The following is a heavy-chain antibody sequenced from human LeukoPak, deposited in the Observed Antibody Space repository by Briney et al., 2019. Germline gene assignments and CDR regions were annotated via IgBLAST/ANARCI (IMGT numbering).Heavy chain of an antibody. V-gene: IGHV1-69*05. CDR1: GGTFSNYD. CDR2: TIPMYATP. D-gene: IGHD1-14*01. Sequence: SVKLSCTTSGGTFSNYDIIWVRQAPGQRPEWMGGTIPMYATPNYAQNLQGRVTITTDDSTSTVYMELTSLRSDDTAVYYCARSRSASGRSDAFDAWGQGTLVTVPS. CDR3: ARSRSASGRSDAFDA. J-gene: IGHJ3*01.